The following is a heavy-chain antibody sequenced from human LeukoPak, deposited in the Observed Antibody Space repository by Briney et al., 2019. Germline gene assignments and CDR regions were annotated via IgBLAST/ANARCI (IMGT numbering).Heavy chain of an antibody. D-gene: IGHD4-17*01. CDR3: ARDYGDAFDV. V-gene: IGHV3-74*01. Sequence: PGGSLRLSCAASGFTFSTYWMHWVRQAPGKGLVWVSLINSDGSSTNYADSVKGRFTIYRDNAKNTLYLQMNSLRAEDTAVYYCARDYGDAFDVWGQGTMVTVSS. CDR1: GFTFSTYW. CDR2: INSDGSST. J-gene: IGHJ3*01.